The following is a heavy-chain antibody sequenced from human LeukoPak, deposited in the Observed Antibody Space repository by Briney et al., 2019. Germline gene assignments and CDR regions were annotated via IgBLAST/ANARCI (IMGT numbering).Heavy chain of an antibody. CDR3: ARGGAARPDY. D-gene: IGHD6-6*01. J-gene: IGHJ4*02. V-gene: IGHV3-48*01. CDR1: GFAFSGFG. CDR2: ISSSSSSI. Sequence: GGSLRLSCAASGFAFSGFGMDWVRQAPGKGLEWVSYISSSSSSISYADSVRGRFTISRDNAKNSLFLQLNGLRVVDTAVYYCARGGAARPDYWGQGTLVTVSS.